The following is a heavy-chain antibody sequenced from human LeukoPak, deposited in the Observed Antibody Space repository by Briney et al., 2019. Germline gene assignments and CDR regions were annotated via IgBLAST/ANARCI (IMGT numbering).Heavy chain of an antibody. D-gene: IGHD6-6*01. CDR1: GGSISSSSYY. V-gene: IGHV4-39*07. J-gene: IGHJ4*02. Sequence: SETLSLTCTVSGGSISSSSYYWGWIRQPPGKGLEWIGSIYYSGSTYYNPSLKSRVTISVDTSKNQFSLKLSSVTAADTAVYYCARERGYSSSSYYFDYWGQGTLVTVSS. CDR2: IYYSGST. CDR3: ARERGYSSSSYYFDY.